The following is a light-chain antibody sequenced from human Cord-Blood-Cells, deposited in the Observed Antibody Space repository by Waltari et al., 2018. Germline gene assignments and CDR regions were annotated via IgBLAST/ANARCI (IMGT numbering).Light chain of an antibody. CDR2: GKN. CDR3: NSRDSSGKHVV. CDR1: SLRSSY. Sequence: SSELTQAPAVSVALGQPVRITCQGDSLRSSYASWYQQKPGQAPVLVIYGKNNRPSGIPDRFSGSSSGNTASLTITGAQAEDEADYYCNSRDSSGKHVVFGGGTKLTVL. V-gene: IGLV3-19*01. J-gene: IGLJ2*01.